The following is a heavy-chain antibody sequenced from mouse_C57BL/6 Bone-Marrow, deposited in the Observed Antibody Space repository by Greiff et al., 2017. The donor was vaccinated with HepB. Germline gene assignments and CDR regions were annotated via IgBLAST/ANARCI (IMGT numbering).Heavy chain of an antibody. Sequence: LQQPGAELVKPGASVKLSCKASGYTFTSYWMQWVKQRPGQGLEWIGEIDPSDSYTNYNQKFKGKATLTVDTSSSTAYMQLSSLTSEDSAVYYCARGRGYWGQGTTLTVSS. J-gene: IGHJ2*01. CDR1: GYTFTSYW. D-gene: IGHD1-1*01. CDR2: IDPSDSYT. CDR3: ARGRGY. V-gene: IGHV1-50*01.